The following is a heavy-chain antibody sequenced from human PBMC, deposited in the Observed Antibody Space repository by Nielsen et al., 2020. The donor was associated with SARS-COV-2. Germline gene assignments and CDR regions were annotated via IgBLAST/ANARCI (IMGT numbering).Heavy chain of an antibody. Sequence: GESLKISCAASGFPFSDHAFHWVRQAPGKGLEWVALISYDGSNIHYADSVKGRFTISRDSSKNSLYLQMNSLGIEDTGVYYCARGNYGGNSDYFDYWGQGTLVTVSS. CDR1: GFPFSDHA. CDR3: ARGNYGGNSDYFDY. CDR2: ISYDGSNI. V-gene: IGHV3-30-3*01. D-gene: IGHD4-23*01. J-gene: IGHJ4*02.